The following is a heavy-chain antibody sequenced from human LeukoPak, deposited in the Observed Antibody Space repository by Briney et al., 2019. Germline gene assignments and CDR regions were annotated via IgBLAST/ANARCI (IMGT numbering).Heavy chain of an antibody. Sequence: ASVKVSCKASGYTFTSYGISWVRQAPGQGLEWMGWISAYDGNTNYAQKLQGRVTMTTDTSTSTAYMELRSLRSDDTAVYYCARVRAVPRAADWNYNYYYYGMDVWGQGTAVTVSS. CDR3: ARVRAVPRAADWNYNYYYYGMDV. V-gene: IGHV1-18*01. J-gene: IGHJ6*02. CDR2: ISAYDGNT. D-gene: IGHD1-7*01. CDR1: GYTFTSYG.